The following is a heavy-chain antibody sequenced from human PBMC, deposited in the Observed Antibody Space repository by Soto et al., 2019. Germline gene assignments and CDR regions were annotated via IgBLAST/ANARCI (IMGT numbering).Heavy chain of an antibody. Sequence: QVQLQESGPGLVKPSQTLSLTCTVSGGSISSGDYYWSWIRQPPGKGLEWIGYIYYSGSTYYNPSLKSRVTISVDTSKNQFSLKLSSVTSADTAVYYCDRDRRRYYYGSGSYYPFDYWGQGTLVTVSS. D-gene: IGHD3-10*01. J-gene: IGHJ4*02. CDR1: GGSISSGDYY. CDR3: DRDRRRYYYGSGSYYPFDY. V-gene: IGHV4-30-4*01. CDR2: IYYSGST.